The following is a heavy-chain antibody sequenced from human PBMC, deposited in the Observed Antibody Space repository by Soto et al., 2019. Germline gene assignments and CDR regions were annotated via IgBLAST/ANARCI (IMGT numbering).Heavy chain of an antibody. CDR3: ARDYIHELDPPGGGWFDP. V-gene: IGHV3-33*01. CDR1: GFTFSSYG. CDR2: IWYDGSNK. J-gene: IGHJ5*02. D-gene: IGHD1-1*01. Sequence: QVQLVESGGGVVQPGRSLRLSCAASGFTFSSYGMHWVRQAPGKGLEWVAVIWYDGSNKYYADSVKGRFTISRDNSKNTLYLQMNSLRAEDTAVYYCARDYIHELDPPGGGWFDPWGQGTLVTVSS.